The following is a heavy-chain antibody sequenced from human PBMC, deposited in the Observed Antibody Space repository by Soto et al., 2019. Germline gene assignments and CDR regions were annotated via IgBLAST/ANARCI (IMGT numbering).Heavy chain of an antibody. Sequence: QINLIESGPTLVKPTQTLTLTCTFSGFSLSTSGAAVCWVRQPPGRALEWLALIYWDCDKRYNASLGNRLTITKDASMNQVVLTLTNVDPADTATYYCAHRATMTIFGLIIDNGIWFDPWGQGTRVIVSS. V-gene: IGHV2-5*02. CDR2: IYWDCDK. CDR3: AHRATMTIFGLIIDNGIWFDP. J-gene: IGHJ5*02. D-gene: IGHD3-3*01. CDR1: GFSLSTSGAA.